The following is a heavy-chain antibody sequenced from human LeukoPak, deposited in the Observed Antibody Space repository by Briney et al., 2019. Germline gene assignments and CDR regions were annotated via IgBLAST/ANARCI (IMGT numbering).Heavy chain of an antibody. CDR3: ARFLWFGELRYYFDY. J-gene: IGHJ4*02. Sequence: PSETLSLTCTVSGGSISSYYWSWIRQPPGKGLEWIGYIYYSGSTNYNPSLKSRVTISVDTSKNQFSLKLSSVTAADTAVYYCARFLWFGELRYYFDYWGQGTLVTVSS. D-gene: IGHD3-10*01. V-gene: IGHV4-59*01. CDR2: IYYSGST. CDR1: GGSISSYY.